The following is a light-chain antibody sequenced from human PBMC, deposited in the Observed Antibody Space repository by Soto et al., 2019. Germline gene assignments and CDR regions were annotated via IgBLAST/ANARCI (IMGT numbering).Light chain of an antibody. J-gene: IGKJ1*01. CDR2: AAS. CDR1: QVISSY. Sequence: DIQLTQSPSFLSASVGDRVTITCRASQVISSYLAWYQQKPGKAPKLLIYAASTLQSGVPSRFSGSGSGTEFTLTISSLQPEDFATHYCQQVNSYFRTFGQGTKVDIK. V-gene: IGKV1-9*01. CDR3: QQVNSYFRT.